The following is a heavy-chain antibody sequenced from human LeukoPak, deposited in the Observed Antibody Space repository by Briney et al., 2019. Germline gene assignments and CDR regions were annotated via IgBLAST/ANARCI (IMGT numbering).Heavy chain of an antibody. CDR3: AKAGIAVPATPEY. CDR1: GFTFSSYA. J-gene: IGHJ4*02. Sequence: GGSLRLSCAASGFTFSSYAMNWVRQAPGKGLEWVSVISSSGGTTYYSASVKGRFIISRDNSKNTLYLQMNSLRAEDTAVYYCAKAGIAVPATPEYCGQGTQVTVSS. CDR2: ISSSGGTT. D-gene: IGHD6-19*01. V-gene: IGHV3-23*01.